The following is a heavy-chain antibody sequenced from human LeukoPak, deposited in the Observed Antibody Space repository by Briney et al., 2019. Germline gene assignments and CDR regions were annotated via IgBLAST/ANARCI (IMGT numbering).Heavy chain of an antibody. CDR2: IISSGAGT. D-gene: IGHD3-9*01. J-gene: IGHJ4*02. Sequence: GGSLRPSCAASGFTFSSYAMSWVRQAPGKGLEWVSGIISSGAGTNYADSVRGRFTISRDNSKNTLYLQMNSLRAENTAVYYCANLPLTGYYGFDSWGQGALITVSS. CDR1: GFTFSSYA. V-gene: IGHV3-23*01. CDR3: ANLPLTGYYGFDS.